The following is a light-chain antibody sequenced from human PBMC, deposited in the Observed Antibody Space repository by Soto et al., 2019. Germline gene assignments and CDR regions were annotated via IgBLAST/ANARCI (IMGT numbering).Light chain of an antibody. CDR2: ATS. CDR3: HQFGYSPRT. J-gene: IGKJ1*01. V-gene: IGKV3-20*01. Sequence: EIVLTQSPGTLSLSPGETATLSCRASQTVNSDYLAWLQQRPGQAPRLLIFATSRRATDIPDRFSGSGSGTDFTLAIRRLEPEDFAVYYCHQFGYSPRTFGQGTKVDIK. CDR1: QTVNSDY.